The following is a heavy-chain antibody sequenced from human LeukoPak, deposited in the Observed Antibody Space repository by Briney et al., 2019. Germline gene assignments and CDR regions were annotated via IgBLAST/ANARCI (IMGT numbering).Heavy chain of an antibody. CDR2: ISCSGGST. J-gene: IGHJ6*02. D-gene: IGHD6-13*01. V-gene: IGHV3-23*01. CDR1: GFTFSDYA. Sequence: GGSLRLSCAASGFTFSDYAMTGVRQDTGKALECISTISCSGGSTYYADSVKGPFTISRDNSKTTLYLQMNSLRAEDTAVYYCAKAETTSSSWPYYYYGMDVWGQGTTVTVSS. CDR3: AKAETTSSSWPYYYYGMDV.